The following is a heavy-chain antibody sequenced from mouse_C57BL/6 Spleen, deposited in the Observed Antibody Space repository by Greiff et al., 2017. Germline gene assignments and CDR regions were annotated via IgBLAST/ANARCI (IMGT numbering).Heavy chain of an antibody. CDR1: GYAFSSYW. V-gene: IGHV1-80*01. CDR2: IYPGDGDT. CDR3: ARSGNLYYFDY. Sequence: QVQLQQSGAELVKPGASVKISCKASGYAFSSYWMNWVKQRPGKGLEWIGQIYPGDGDTNSNGKFKGKATLTADKSSSPAYMQLSSLTSEDSAVYCCARSGNLYYFDYWGQGTTLTVSS. D-gene: IGHD3-2*02. J-gene: IGHJ2*01.